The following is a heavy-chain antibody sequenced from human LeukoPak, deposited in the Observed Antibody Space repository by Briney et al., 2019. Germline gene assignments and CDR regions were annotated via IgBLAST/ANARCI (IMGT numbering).Heavy chain of an antibody. D-gene: IGHD2-2*01. CDR2: IYPGDSDT. CDR3: ARQRCSSTSCYRGGWFDP. Sequence: GESLKISCKGSGYSFTSYWIGWVRQMPGKGLEWMGIIYPGDSDTRYSPSFQGQVTISADKSISTAYLQWSSLKASDTAMYYCARQRCSSTSCYRGGWFDPWGQGTLVTVSS. J-gene: IGHJ5*02. V-gene: IGHV5-51*01. CDR1: GYSFTSYW.